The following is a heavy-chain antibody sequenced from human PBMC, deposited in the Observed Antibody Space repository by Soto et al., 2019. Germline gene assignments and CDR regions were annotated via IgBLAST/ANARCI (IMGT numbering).Heavy chain of an antibody. D-gene: IGHD3-22*01. CDR3: ARAAGDYYDSSGYYLNWFDP. CDR2: IYYSGST. J-gene: IGHJ5*02. CDR1: GGSISSGGYY. V-gene: IGHV4-31*03. Sequence: TLSLTCTVSGGSISSGGYYWSWIRQHPGKGLEWIGYIYYSGSTYYNPSLKSRVTISVDTPKNQFSLKLSSVTAADTAVYYCARAAGDYYDSSGYYLNWFDPWGQGTLVTVSS.